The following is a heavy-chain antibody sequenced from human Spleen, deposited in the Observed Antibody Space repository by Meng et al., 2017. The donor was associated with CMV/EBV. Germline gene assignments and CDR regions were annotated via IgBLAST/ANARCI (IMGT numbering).Heavy chain of an antibody. V-gene: IGHV4-59*01. CDR2: IYYSGST. D-gene: IGHD3-10*01. Sequence: ESLKISCTVSGGSISSYYWSWIRQPPGKGLEWIGYIYYSGSTNYNPSLKSRVTISVDKSMNQFSLRLSSVTAADTAVYYCASLIHYYGSGSSSPTNAFDIWGQGTMVTVSS. J-gene: IGHJ3*02. CDR3: ASLIHYYGSGSSSPTNAFDI. CDR1: GGSISSYY.